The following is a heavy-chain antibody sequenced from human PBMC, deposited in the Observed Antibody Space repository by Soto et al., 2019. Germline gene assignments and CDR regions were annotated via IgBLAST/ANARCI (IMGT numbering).Heavy chain of an antibody. J-gene: IGHJ6*02. D-gene: IGHD6-6*01. CDR2: INSDGSST. CDR3: ARSPVLGGMDV. Sequence: GSLRLSCAASGFTFSSYWMHWVRQAPGKGLVWVSRINSDGSSTSYADSVKGRFTISRDNAKNTLYLQMNSLRAEDTAVYYCARSPVLGGMDVWGQGTTVTVSS. V-gene: IGHV3-74*01. CDR1: GFTFSSYW.